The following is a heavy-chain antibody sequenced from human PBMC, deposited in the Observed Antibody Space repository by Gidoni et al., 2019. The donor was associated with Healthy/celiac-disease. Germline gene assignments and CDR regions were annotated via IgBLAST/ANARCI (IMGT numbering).Heavy chain of an antibody. CDR2: IWYDGSNK. V-gene: IGHV3-33*01. CDR1: GFTFSSYG. D-gene: IGHD6-19*01. CDR3: ASSLYPGIAVAGTDY. Sequence: QVQLVESGGGVVQPGRSLRLSCAASGFTFSSYGRHWVRQAPGKGLEWVAVIWYDGSNKYYADSVKGRFTISRDNSKNTLYLQMNSLRAEDTAVYYCASSLYPGIAVAGTDYWGQGTLVTVSS. J-gene: IGHJ4*02.